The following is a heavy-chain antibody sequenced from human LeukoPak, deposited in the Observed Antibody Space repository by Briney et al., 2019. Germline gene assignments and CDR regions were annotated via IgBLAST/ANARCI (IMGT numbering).Heavy chain of an antibody. V-gene: IGHV4-39*01. J-gene: IGHJ4*02. D-gene: IGHD5-18*01. CDR3: VSPRGFSYGYFDY. Sequence: SETLSLTCTVSGGSISSNNYYWAWIRQPPGKGLEWIATINYSGSTYYNPSLKSRVTISADTSKNRFSLTLGSVSATDTAVYYCVSPRGFSYGYFDYWGQGTLVTVSS. CDR2: INYSGST. CDR1: GGSISSNNYY.